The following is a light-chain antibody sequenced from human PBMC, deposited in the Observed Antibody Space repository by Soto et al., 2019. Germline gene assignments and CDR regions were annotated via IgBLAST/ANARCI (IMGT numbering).Light chain of an antibody. Sequence: QSALTQPASVSGSPGQSITISCTGTSSDVGSYNYVSWYQQHPGKAPKLMIYEVSNRPSGVSNRFSGSKSVNTASLTISGLQAEDEAKYYCSSYTSISTRVFGGVTQLTVL. J-gene: IGLJ3*02. CDR3: SSYTSISTRV. V-gene: IGLV2-14*01. CDR2: EVS. CDR1: SSDVGSYNY.